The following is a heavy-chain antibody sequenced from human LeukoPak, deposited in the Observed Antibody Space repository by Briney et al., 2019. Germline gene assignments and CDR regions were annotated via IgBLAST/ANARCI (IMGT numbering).Heavy chain of an antibody. J-gene: IGHJ6*03. CDR3: ARGRGYDWGYYYYYMDV. CDR2: IYHSGST. Sequence: SETLSLTCIYPGGSLSSSNWWGRVRQPPGKGLEWIGEIYHSGSTDYNPSLKSRVTISVDKSKNQFSLKLISVTAADTAVYYCARGRGYDWGYYYYYMDVWGKGTTVTVSS. CDR1: GGSLSSSNW. V-gene: IGHV4-4*02. D-gene: IGHD5-12*01.